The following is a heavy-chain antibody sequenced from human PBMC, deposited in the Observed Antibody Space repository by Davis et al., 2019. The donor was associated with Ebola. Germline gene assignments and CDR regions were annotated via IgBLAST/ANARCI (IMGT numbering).Heavy chain of an antibody. CDR1: GFTFSSYE. CDR2: ISSSSSTI. D-gene: IGHD6-19*01. CDR3: ARAFAIAVAGSEGFDY. Sequence: GESLKISCAASGFTFSSYEMNWVRQAPGKGLEWVSYISSSSSTIYYADSVKGRFTISRDNAKNSLYLQMNSLRAEDTAVYYCARAFAIAVAGSEGFDYWGQGTLVTVSS. J-gene: IGHJ4*02. V-gene: IGHV3-48*03.